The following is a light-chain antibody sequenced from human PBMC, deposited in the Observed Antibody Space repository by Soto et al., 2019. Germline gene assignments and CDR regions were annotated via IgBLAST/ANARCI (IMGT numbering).Light chain of an antibody. J-gene: IGKJ4*01. CDR3: QQYVTLPLT. Sequence: DIQMTQSPSTLSASVGDRVTITCRASQTIGSWLAWYQQKPGKAPELLIYKASRLESGVPSWFSGSGSGTEFTLTISSLQPDDFATYYCQQYVTLPLTFGGGARVEIK. CDR1: QTIGSW. CDR2: KAS. V-gene: IGKV1-5*03.